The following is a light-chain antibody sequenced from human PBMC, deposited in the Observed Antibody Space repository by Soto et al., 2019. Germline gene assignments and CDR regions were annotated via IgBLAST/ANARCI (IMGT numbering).Light chain of an antibody. CDR3: SSYAGSNNRVL. V-gene: IGLV2-8*01. J-gene: IGLJ2*01. CDR2: EVS. CDR1: SSDVGGYNY. Sequence: QSVLTQPPSASGSPGQSVTISCTGTSSDVGGYNYVSWYQQHPGKAPKLMIYEVSKRPSGVPDRFSGSKSGNTASLTVSGLQAEDEADYYCSSYAGSNNRVLFGGGTQLTVL.